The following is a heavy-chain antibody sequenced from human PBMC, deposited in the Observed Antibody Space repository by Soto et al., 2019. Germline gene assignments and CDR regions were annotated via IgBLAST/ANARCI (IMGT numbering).Heavy chain of an antibody. CDR1: GGTFSSYA. CDR3: ARDSGYSSSWYLALDY. D-gene: IGHD6-13*01. V-gene: IGHV1-69*13. Sequence: SVKVSCKASGGTFSSYAISWVRQAPGQGLEWMGGIIPIFGTANYAQKFQGRVTITADESTSTAYMELSSLRSEDTAVYYCARDSGYSSSWYLALDYWGQGTMVTVSS. CDR2: IIPIFGTA. J-gene: IGHJ4*02.